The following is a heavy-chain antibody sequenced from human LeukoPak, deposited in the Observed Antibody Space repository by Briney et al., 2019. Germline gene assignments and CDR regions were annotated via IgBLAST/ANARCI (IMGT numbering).Heavy chain of an antibody. CDR2: IHIDGDT. V-gene: IGHV3-66*01. CDR1: EFTVSTNY. CDR3: ARDGLDSSGPVAFDI. D-gene: IGHD3-22*01. J-gene: IGHJ3*02. Sequence: GFLRLSCVASEFTVSTNYMSWVRQAPGKGLEWVSIIHIDGDTHYADSVKGRFTFSRDNSKNTLYLQMNSLRSEDTAVYYCARDGLDSSGPVAFDIWGQGTMVTVSS.